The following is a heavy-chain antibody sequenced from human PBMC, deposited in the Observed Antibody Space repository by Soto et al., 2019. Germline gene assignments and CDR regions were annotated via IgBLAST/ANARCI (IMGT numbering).Heavy chain of an antibody. V-gene: IGHV4-59*08. CDR3: TRQGFGEVHGLVDV. J-gene: IGHJ6*02. CDR2: INSNRYS. CDR1: GGSITYY. Sequence: PSETLSLTCTVSGGSITYYCSCRRLSPGKGLEWIGYINSNRYSSYNHSLKSRVTLSVDTSKNQFSLKLSSVTAADAAVYYCTRQGFGEVHGLVDVWGQGTTVTVSS. D-gene: IGHD3-10*01.